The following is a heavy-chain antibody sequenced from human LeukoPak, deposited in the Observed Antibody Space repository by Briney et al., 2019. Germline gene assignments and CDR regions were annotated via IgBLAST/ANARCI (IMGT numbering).Heavy chain of an antibody. CDR1: GFPFSSYN. D-gene: IGHD1-1*01. CDR2: IISSGSDI. J-gene: IGHJ3*02. CDR3: AKTGQRHAFDI. Sequence: GGSLRLSCAASGFPFSSYNMNWVRQAPGKGLEWVSSIISSGSDIYYADSVKGRFTISRDNAKNSLYLQMNSLRAEDTALYYCAKTGQRHAFDIWGQGTTVTVSS. V-gene: IGHV3-21*01.